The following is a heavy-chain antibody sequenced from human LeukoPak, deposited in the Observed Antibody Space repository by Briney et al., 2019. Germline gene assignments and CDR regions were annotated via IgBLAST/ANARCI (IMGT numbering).Heavy chain of an antibody. V-gene: IGHV3-21*01. D-gene: IGHD5-12*01. J-gene: IGHJ4*02. CDR3: ARDRKRDGYKGIDY. Sequence: GGSLRLSCAAPGFTFSSYGMNWVRQAPGKGLEWVSSISSSSSYIYYADSVKGRFTISRDNAKNSLYLQMNSLRAEDTAVYYCARDRKRDGYKGIDYWGQGTLVTVSS. CDR1: GFTFSSYG. CDR2: ISSSSSYI.